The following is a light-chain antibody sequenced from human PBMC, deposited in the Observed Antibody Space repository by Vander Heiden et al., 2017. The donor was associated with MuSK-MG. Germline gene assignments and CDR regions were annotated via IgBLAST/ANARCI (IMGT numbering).Light chain of an antibody. CDR1: SSNIRYNY. CDR3: SAWDDTRSGVV. CDR2: WDN. Sequence: QSVLTQPPSASGTPGQRVPISCSGSSSNIRYNYVYWYQHVPGPAPKFLIYWDNERPSGVPDRFSASKSGTSASMVISGLRAEDEADYYCSAWDDTRSGVVLGGGTKLTVL. V-gene: IGLV1-47*01. J-gene: IGLJ2*01.